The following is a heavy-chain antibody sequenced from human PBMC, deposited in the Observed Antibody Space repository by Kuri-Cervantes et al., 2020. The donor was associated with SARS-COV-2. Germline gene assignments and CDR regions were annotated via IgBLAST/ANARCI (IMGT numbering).Heavy chain of an antibody. CDR2: INYSGTT. CDR1: GGSVSNFH. J-gene: IGHJ6*03. D-gene: IGHD6-19*01. Sequence: ESLKISCGVYGGSVSNFHWNWVRQPPGKGLEWIGEINYSGTTKYNPSLKSRVTISVDTSRHQFSLNLTSVTAADTAVYYCARLRRHNNGWFATGYYMDVWGKGTTVTVSS. CDR3: ARLRRHNNGWFATGYYMDV. V-gene: IGHV4-34*01.